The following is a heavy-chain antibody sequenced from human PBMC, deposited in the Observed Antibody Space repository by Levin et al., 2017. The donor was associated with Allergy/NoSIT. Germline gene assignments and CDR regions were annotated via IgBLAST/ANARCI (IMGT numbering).Heavy chain of an antibody. CDR1: GFTFSNYA. CDR3: AKVGLRLGGDY. J-gene: IGHJ4*02. V-gene: IGHV3-23*01. CDR2: LSGSGGST. Sequence: GESLKISCAASGFTFSNYAMSWVRQAPGKGLEWVSTLSGSGGSTYYADSVKGRFTISRDNSKNTLYLKMNSLRAEDTAVYYCAKVGLRLGGDYWGQGTLVTVSS. D-gene: IGHD3-16*01.